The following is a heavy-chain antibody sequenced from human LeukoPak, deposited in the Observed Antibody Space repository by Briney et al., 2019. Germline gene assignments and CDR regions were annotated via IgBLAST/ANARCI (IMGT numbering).Heavy chain of an antibody. Sequence: GGSLRLSCAASGFTFSSYSMSWVRQAPGKGLEWVSYISDRGTTMYYADSVKGRFTISRDNAKNSLYLQMKSLRAEDTAVYYCVRDHSGWSLDPWGQGTLVTVSS. CDR1: GFTFSSYS. CDR2: ISDRGTTM. CDR3: VRDHSGWSLDP. V-gene: IGHV3-48*04. D-gene: IGHD6-19*01. J-gene: IGHJ5*02.